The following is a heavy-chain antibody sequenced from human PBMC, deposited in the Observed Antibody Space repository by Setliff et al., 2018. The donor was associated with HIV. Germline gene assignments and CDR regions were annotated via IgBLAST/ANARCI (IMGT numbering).Heavy chain of an antibody. CDR1: GYSISTAYY. CDR2: FHHSGSA. Sequence: SETLSLTCAVSGYSISTAYYWAWIRQSPGKGLEWIGGFHHSGSAHYNPSLKSRVTISGQTSKNQFSLTLTSVTAADTAIYYCARQGAGYYYDSSDYYTGNGFDMWGQGTMVNVS. D-gene: IGHD3-22*01. J-gene: IGHJ3*02. CDR3: ARQGAGYYYDSSDYYTGNGFDM. V-gene: IGHV4-38-2*01.